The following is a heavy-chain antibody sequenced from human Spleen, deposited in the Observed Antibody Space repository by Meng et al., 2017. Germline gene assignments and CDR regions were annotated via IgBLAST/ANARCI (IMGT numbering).Heavy chain of an antibody. J-gene: IGHJ4*02. CDR3: ATGSVGPTDY. D-gene: IGHD1-26*01. CDR2: INVGDGNT. Sequence: ASVKVSCKASGYTFTNYAMHWVRQAPGQSLEWMGWINVGDGNTKYSQKFQGRVTITRDTSASTAYMELSSLRSEDTAMYYCATGSVGPTDYWGRGTLVTVSS. V-gene: IGHV1-3*01. CDR1: GYTFTNYA.